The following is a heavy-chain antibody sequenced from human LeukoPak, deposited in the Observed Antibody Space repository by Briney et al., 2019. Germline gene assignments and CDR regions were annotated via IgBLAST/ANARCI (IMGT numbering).Heavy chain of an antibody. CDR2: IKQDGSEK. V-gene: IGHV3-7*01. CDR1: GFTFSSYW. CDR3: ARDQGQGITGTFDY. Sequence: GGSLRLSCAASGFTFSSYWMSWVRQAPGKGLEWVANIKQDGSEKYYVDSVKGRFTISRDNAKNSLYLQMNSLRAEDTAVYYCARDQGQGITGTFDYWGRGTLVTVSS. D-gene: IGHD1-20*01. J-gene: IGHJ4*02.